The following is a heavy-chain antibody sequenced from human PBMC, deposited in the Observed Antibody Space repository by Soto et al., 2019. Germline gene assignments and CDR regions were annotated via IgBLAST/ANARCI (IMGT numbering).Heavy chain of an antibody. J-gene: IGHJ4*02. V-gene: IGHV4-39*01. CDR1: GGSLSSSSYY. D-gene: IGHD3-16*02. CDR2: IYYSGST. Sequence: SETLSLTCTVSGGSLSSSSYYWGWIRQPPGKGLEWIGSIYYSGSTYYNPSLKSRVTISVDTSKNQFSLKLSSVTAADTAVYYCARHSGIWGSYPDPYYFDYWGQGTLVTVSS. CDR3: ARHSGIWGSYPDPYYFDY.